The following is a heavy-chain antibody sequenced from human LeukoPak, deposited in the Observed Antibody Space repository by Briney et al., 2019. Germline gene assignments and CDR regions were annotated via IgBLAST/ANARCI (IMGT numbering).Heavy chain of an antibody. CDR1: GDSFTISSHY. CDR2: IYYSGPAYYT. J-gene: IGHJ4*02. V-gene: IGHV4-39*01. CDR3: ARLPLHDYGDYC. D-gene: IGHD4-17*01. Sequence: SETLSLTCTVSGDSFTISSHYWGWIRQPPGKWLEWIGSIYYSGPAYYTYYNPSLKSLVTISVDTSKNQFSLKLSSVTAADTAVYYCARLPLHDYGDYCWGQGTLVTVSS.